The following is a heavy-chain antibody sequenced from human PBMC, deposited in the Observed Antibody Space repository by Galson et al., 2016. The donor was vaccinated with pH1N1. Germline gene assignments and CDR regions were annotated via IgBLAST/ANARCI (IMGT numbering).Heavy chain of an antibody. CDR2: ISGSGVST. CDR3: ANQQPHFEWLELYLAY. J-gene: IGHJ4*02. V-gene: IGHV3-23*01. Sequence: SLRLSCAASGFTFSSYAMSWVRQAPGKGLEWVSAISGSGVSTYYADSVKGRFTISRDNSKNTLFLQMNSLRAEDTAVYYCANQQPHFEWLELYLAYWGQGTLVTVSS. CDR1: GFTFSSYA. D-gene: IGHD3-9*01.